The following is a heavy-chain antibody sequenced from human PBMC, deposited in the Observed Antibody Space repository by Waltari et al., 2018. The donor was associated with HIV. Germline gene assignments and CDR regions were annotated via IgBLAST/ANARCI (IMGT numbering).Heavy chain of an antibody. Sequence: QLQLQESGPGLVKPSETLSLTCTVPGGSVSSSSYYWGWIRQPPGKGLEWIGNIYYNGNTYYNPSLKSRLTISVDTSNNQFSLKLSSVTAADTAVYYCARRRSAQRQYLEDFDYWGQGTLVTVSS. J-gene: IGHJ4*02. CDR2: IYYNGNT. CDR3: ARRRSAQRQYLEDFDY. D-gene: IGHD3-10*01. CDR1: GGSVSSSSYY. V-gene: IGHV4-39*01.